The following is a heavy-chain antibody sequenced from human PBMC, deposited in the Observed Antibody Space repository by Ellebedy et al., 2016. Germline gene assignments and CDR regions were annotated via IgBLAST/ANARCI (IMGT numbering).Heavy chain of an antibody. CDR3: AKDNRPQWNGMSV. CDR1: GGTFSSYG. CDR2: IIAVFGSA. V-gene: IGHV1-69*13. Sequence: ASVKVSCKASGGTFSSYGITWMRQAPGQGLEWMGSIIAVFGSAIHAQKFQGRVSITADATTAYLELSNLKSEDSAVYYCAKDNRPQWNGMSVWGQGTTVTVSS. J-gene: IGHJ6*02. D-gene: IGHD1-14*01.